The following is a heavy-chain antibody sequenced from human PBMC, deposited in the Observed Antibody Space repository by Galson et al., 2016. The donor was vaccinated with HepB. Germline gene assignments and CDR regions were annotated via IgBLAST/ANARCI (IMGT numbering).Heavy chain of an antibody. CDR1: GFTFSYAW. Sequence: SLRLSCATSGFTFSYAWLNWVRQAPGKGLEWVGRIKSHRDGGATEFAAPVTGRFTISRDDSKSTLYLQMNSLTTEDTALYYCTTGWGQCSGNCCYNPYWGQGTLVTASS. V-gene: IGHV3-15*07. CDR2: IKSHRDGGAT. D-gene: IGHD2-2*02. J-gene: IGHJ4*02. CDR3: TTGWGQCSGNCCYNPY.